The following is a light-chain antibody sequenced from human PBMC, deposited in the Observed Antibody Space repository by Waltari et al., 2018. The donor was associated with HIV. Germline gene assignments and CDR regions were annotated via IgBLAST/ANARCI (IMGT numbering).Light chain of an antibody. CDR2: GNN. CDR3: AAWDDSLNGLWV. CDR1: SSNIGSNT. V-gene: IGLV1-44*01. J-gene: IGLJ3*02. Sequence: QSVLTQPPSTSGTPGQRVTISCSGSSSNIGSNTVNWYQHLPGTAPKLLIYGNNLRPSGVPDRFSGSKSGTSASLAISGLQSEDEADYYCAAWDDSLNGLWVFGGGTKLTVL.